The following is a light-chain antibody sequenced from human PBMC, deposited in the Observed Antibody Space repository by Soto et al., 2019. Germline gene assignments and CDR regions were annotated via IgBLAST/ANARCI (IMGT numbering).Light chain of an antibody. V-gene: IGKV1-5*01. CDR3: EQYNSYSWK. J-gene: IGKJ1*01. Sequence: DIQMTQSPSTLSTSVGDRVTITCRASQNISAWLAWDQQKPGKAPKLLIYDASTLESGVPSRFSGSGSGTEFTLNNSSLQPEDCAAYYCEQYNSYSWKFGQGTNGDIK. CDR1: QNISAW. CDR2: DAS.